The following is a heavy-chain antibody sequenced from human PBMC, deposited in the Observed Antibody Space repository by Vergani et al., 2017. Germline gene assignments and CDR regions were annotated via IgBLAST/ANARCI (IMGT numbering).Heavy chain of an antibody. J-gene: IGHJ4*02. V-gene: IGHV1-2*04. D-gene: IGHD3-3*01. CDR1: GYTFTGYY. Sequence: QVQLVQSGAEVKKPGASVKVSCKASGYTFTGYYMHWVRQAPGQGLEWMGWINPNSGGTNYAQKFQGWVTMTRDTSISTAYMELSRLRSDDTAVYYCARGGDYDCWSGYPHTTSNFDYWGQGTLVTVSS. CDR3: ARGGDYDCWSGYPHTTSNFDY. CDR2: INPNSGGT.